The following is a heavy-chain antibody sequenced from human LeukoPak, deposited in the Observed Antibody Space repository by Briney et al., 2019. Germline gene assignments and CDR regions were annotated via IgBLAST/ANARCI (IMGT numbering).Heavy chain of an antibody. J-gene: IGHJ4*02. CDR1: GFTVSSSY. CDR2: ICGSDGSR. Sequence: GSLRLSCAASGFTVSSSYMSWVRRAPGKGLEWVSAICGSDGSRYYADSVKGRFTISRDNSKNTLYLQMNSLRGEDTAVYYCAKGGSPSCYSSSGYWGQGTLVTVSS. V-gene: IGHV3-23*01. CDR3: AKGGSPSCYSSSGY. D-gene: IGHD2-2*01.